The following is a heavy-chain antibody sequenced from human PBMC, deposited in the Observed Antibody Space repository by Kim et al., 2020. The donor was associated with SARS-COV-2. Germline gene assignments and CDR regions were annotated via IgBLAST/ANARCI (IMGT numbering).Heavy chain of an antibody. Sequence: GGSLRLSCAASGFTFSNYAMSWVRQAPGTGLEWVSTIGVSGGTTYYAESVKGRFTISRDNSKNTVFLQMNSLRAEDTAVYYCAKGRSMDWGQGTLVTVSS. D-gene: IGHD3-10*01. J-gene: IGHJ4*02. CDR1: GFTFSNYA. V-gene: IGHV3-23*01. CDR2: IGVSGGTT. CDR3: AKGRSMD.